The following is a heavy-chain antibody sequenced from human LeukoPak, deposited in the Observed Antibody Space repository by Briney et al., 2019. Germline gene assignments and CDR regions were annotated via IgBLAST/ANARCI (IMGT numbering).Heavy chain of an antibody. CDR1: GGSISSGGYY. J-gene: IGHJ5*02. Sequence: SQTLSLTCTVSGGSISSGGYYWSWIRQHPGKGLEWIGYIYYSGSTYYNPSLKSRVTISVDTSKNQFSLKLSSVTAADTAVYYCERALPAAMDNNWFDPWGQGTLVTVSS. V-gene: IGHV4-31*03. CDR2: IYYSGST. CDR3: ERALPAAMDNNWFDP. D-gene: IGHD2-2*01.